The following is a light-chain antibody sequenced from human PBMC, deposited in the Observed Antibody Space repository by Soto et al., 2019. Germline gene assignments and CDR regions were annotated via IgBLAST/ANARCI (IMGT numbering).Light chain of an antibody. CDR1: SSDVGRYNY. Sequence: QSALPQPASVSGSPGQSITISCTGTSSDVGRYNYVSWYQQHPGKAPKLMISEVDNRPSGVSDRFSGSKSGNTASLTISGLQAEDEADYYCSSYAGSSTYVFGTGTKLTVL. V-gene: IGLV2-14*01. CDR2: EVD. CDR3: SSYAGSSTYV. J-gene: IGLJ1*01.